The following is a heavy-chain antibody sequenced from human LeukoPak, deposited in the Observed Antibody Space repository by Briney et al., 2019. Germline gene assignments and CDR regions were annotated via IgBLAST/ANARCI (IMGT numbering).Heavy chain of an antibody. J-gene: IGHJ3*02. CDR1: GGSISSGGYY. Sequence: TSETLSLTCTVSGGSISSGGYYWSWIRQPPGKGLEWIGYIYHSGSTYYNPSLKSRVTISVDRSKNQFSLKLSSVTAADTAVYYCAREGIVGAGGTVGAFDIWGQGTMVTVSS. CDR3: AREGIVGAGGTVGAFDI. V-gene: IGHV4-30-2*01. D-gene: IGHD1-26*01. CDR2: IYHSGST.